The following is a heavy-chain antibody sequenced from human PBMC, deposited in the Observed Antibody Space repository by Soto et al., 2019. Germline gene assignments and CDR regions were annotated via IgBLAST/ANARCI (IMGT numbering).Heavy chain of an antibody. J-gene: IGHJ4*02. CDR2: INHSGST. D-gene: IGHD3-9*01. Sequence: SETLSLTCAVYGGSFSGYYWSWIRQPPGKGLEWIGEINHSGSTNYNPSLKSRVTISVDTSKNQFSLKLRSVTAADTAVYYCVDVFTGSTFGYWGQGTLVTVSS. CDR3: VDVFTGSTFGY. CDR1: GGSFSGYY. V-gene: IGHV4-34*01.